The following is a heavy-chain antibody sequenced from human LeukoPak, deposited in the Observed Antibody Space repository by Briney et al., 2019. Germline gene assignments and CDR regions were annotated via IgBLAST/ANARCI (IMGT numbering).Heavy chain of an antibody. CDR3: ARLESGYSGYGRFSHFDY. J-gene: IGHJ4*02. D-gene: IGHD5-12*01. Sequence: GESLKISCKGSGYSFTSYWIGWVRQMPGKGLEWMGIIYPGDSDTRYSPSFQGQVTISADKSISTAYLQWSSLKASDTAMYYCARLESGYSGYGRFSHFDYWGQGTLVTVSS. CDR1: GYSFTSYW. CDR2: IYPGDSDT. V-gene: IGHV5-51*01.